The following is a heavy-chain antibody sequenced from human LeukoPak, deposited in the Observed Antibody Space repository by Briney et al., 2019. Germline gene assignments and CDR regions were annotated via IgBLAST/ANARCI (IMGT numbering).Heavy chain of an antibody. CDR3: AKDQYDSSGYYPYDAFDI. D-gene: IGHD3-22*01. Sequence: PGGSLRLSCAASGFTFSSYAMSWVRQAPGKGLEWVSAISGSGGSTYYADSVKGRFTISRDNSKNTLYLQMNSLRAEDTAVYYCAKDQYDSSGYYPYDAFDIWGQGTMVTVSS. V-gene: IGHV3-23*01. CDR1: GFTFSSYA. CDR2: ISGSGGST. J-gene: IGHJ3*02.